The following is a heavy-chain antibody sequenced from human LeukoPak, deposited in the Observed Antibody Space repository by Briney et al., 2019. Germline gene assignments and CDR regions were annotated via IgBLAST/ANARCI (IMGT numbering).Heavy chain of an antibody. CDR2: FDPEDGET. Sequence: ASVKVSCKASGYTFTSYGISWVRQAPGKGLEWMGGFDPEDGETIYAQKFQGRVTMTEDTSTDTAYMELSSLRSDDTAVYYCARDSGARFLEWLLSPFDYWGQGTLVTVSS. V-gene: IGHV1-24*01. D-gene: IGHD3-3*01. CDR1: GYTFTSYG. J-gene: IGHJ4*02. CDR3: ARDSGARFLEWLLSPFDY.